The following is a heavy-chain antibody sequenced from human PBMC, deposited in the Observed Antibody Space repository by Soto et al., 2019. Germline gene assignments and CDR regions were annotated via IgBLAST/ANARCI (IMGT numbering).Heavy chain of an antibody. D-gene: IGHD1-1*01. V-gene: IGHV4-4*07. CDR1: GASISGYD. J-gene: IGHJ5*02. CDR2: IYATGTT. CDR3: VRDGTKTLRDWFDP. Sequence: QVQLQESGPGLVKPSETLSLTCTVSGASISGYDWSWIRKSAGKGLEWIGRIYATGTTDYNPSLKRRVMMSVATSKKQFSLKLTSVTAADTAVYYCVRDGTKTLRDWFDPWGQGISVTFSS.